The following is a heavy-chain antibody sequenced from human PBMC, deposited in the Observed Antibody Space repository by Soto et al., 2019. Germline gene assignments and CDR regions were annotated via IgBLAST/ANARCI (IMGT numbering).Heavy chain of an antibody. CDR3: AACGNSNYGGAFDI. CDR2: IYYSGST. V-gene: IGHV4-31*03. D-gene: IGHD4-17*01. J-gene: IGHJ3*02. CDR1: GGSISSGGYF. Sequence: SETLSLTCTVSGGSISSGGYFWSWIRQRPGKGLEWIGYIYYSGSTDYNPSLRSRVTISLDTSKKQFSLKLNSVTAADTAVYYCAACGNSNYGGAFDIWGQGKMVTVS.